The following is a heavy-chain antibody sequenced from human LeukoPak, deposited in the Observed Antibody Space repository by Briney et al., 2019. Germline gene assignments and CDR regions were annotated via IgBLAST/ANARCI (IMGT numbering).Heavy chain of an antibody. D-gene: IGHD4-17*01. J-gene: IGHJ4*02. V-gene: IGHV3-30*04. CDR3: ARAGRADGDYHYFDY. Sequence: GWSLRLSCVSSVCIFYNFAFDWVGQAPGRGVEGVAAVALDGGNKYYADSVRGRLTISRDNSKNTLYLQMNSLRAEDKAVYYCARAGRADGDYHYFDYWGQGALVTVSS. CDR2: VALDGGNK. CDR1: VCIFYNFA.